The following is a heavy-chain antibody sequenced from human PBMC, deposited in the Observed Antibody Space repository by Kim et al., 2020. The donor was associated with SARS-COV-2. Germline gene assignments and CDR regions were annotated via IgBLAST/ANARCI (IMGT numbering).Heavy chain of an antibody. CDR1: GFTFGDYA. V-gene: IGHV3-9*01. CDR3: TKGRGAAYFGSFDQ. Sequence: GGSLRLSCAASGFTFGDYAMHWVRQAPGKGLEWVSGVSWKSGTIAYADSVKGRFTISRDNATNSLYLQMDSLRPEDTALYYCTKGRGAAYFGSFDQWGQGTLVTVSS. J-gene: IGHJ4*02. D-gene: IGHD3-10*01. CDR2: VSWKSGTI.